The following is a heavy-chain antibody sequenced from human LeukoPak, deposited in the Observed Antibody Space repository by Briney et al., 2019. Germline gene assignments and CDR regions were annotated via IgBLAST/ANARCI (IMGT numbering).Heavy chain of an antibody. CDR1: GFTFSNYA. CDR2: ISYDGNDK. CDR3: ARGHVNTAITGEFDV. D-gene: IGHD7-27*01. V-gene: IGHV3-30-3*01. Sequence: TGGSLRLSCAASGFTFSNYAMHWVRQAPGKGLEWVAIISYDGNDKYYTDSVKGRFTISRDKSKNSLYLQINSLRAEDTAVYYCARGHVNTAITGEFDVWGQGTLVTASS. J-gene: IGHJ4*02.